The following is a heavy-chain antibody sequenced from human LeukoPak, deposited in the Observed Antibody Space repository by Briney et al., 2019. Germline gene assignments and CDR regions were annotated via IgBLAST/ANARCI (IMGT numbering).Heavy chain of an antibody. CDR3: ASRAGYTGSWSAFDY. J-gene: IGHJ4*02. D-gene: IGHD6-13*01. CDR2: IYYSGST. CDR1: GDSISGFY. Sequence: SETLSLTCTVMGDSISGFYWSWTRQPPGKGLEWIGYIYYSGSTNYNPSLQSRVTISVDTSKNQFSLKLSSVTAADTAVYYCASRAGYTGSWSAFDYWGQGTLVTVSS. V-gene: IGHV4-59*01.